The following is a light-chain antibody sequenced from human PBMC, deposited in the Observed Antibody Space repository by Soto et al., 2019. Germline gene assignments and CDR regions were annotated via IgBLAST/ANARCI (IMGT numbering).Light chain of an antibody. J-gene: IGLJ1*01. CDR3: SSCAGSNNPYV. CDR2: EVS. CDR1: SSDVGGCKF. V-gene: IGLV2-8*01. Sequence: QSALTQPPSASGSPGQSVTISCTGTSSDVGGCKFISWYQQYPGKAPKLIIYEVSKRPSGVPDRFSGFKSGNTASLTVSGLRAEDEADYYCSSCAGSNNPYVFGTGTKVTVL.